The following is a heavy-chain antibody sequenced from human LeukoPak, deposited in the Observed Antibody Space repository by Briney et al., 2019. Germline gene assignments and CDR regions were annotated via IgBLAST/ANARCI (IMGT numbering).Heavy chain of an antibody. D-gene: IGHD2-15*01. CDR1: GFTFSSYA. CDR3: AKDHEGVVVVAASPFDY. CDR2: ISGSGGST. J-gene: IGHJ4*02. V-gene: IGHV3-23*01. Sequence: GGSLRLSCAASGFTFSSYAMSWVRQAPGKGLEWVSAISGSGGSTYYADSVKGRFTISRDDSKNTLYLQMNSLRAEDTAVYYCAKDHEGVVVVAASPFDYWGQGTLVTVSS.